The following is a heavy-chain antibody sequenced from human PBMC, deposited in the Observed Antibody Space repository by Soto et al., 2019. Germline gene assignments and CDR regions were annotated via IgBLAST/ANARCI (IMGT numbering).Heavy chain of an antibody. V-gene: IGHV3-23*01. CDR1: GFTFTSYA. CDR2: ISGGGYST. D-gene: IGHD3-22*01. J-gene: IGHJ4*02. Sequence: EVQLLESGGGLVQPGGSLRLSCVASGFTFTSYAMSWVRQAPGKGLEWVSVISGGGYSTYYADSVKGRFTISRDNSTTTLYLQMTSLRAVATALYYSPNVCIDSGGYWDYLCQGTLFTVSS. CDR3: PNVCIDSGGYWDY.